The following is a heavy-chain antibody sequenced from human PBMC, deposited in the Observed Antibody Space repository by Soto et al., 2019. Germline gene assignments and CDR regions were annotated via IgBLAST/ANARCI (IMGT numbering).Heavy chain of an antibody. D-gene: IGHD3-9*01. CDR2: IYYSGST. CDR3: ASEDYDILTGRGAFDI. Sequence: QVQLQESGPGLVKPSETLSLTCTVSGGSVSSGSYYWSWIRQPPGKGLEWIGYIYYSGSTNYNPSLKCRVTISVDTSKNQFSLKLSSVTAADTAVYYCASEDYDILTGRGAFDIWGQGTMVTVSS. CDR1: GGSVSSGSYY. J-gene: IGHJ3*02. V-gene: IGHV4-61*01.